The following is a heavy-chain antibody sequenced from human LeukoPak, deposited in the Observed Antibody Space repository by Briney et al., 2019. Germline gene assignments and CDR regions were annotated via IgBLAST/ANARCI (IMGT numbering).Heavy chain of an antibody. Sequence: PSETLSLTCTVSGGSIRSYYWSWIRQPPGKGLEWIGYIYYSGSTNYNPSLKSRVSISVDTSKNLFSLKLSSVTAADTAVYYCARHRIPAADDAFDIWGQGTMVTVSS. J-gene: IGHJ3*02. D-gene: IGHD6-13*01. CDR3: ARHRIPAADDAFDI. CDR1: GGSIRSYY. CDR2: IYYSGST. V-gene: IGHV4-59*08.